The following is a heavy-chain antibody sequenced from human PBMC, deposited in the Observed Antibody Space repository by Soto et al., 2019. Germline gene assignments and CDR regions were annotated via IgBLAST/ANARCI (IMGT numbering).Heavy chain of an antibody. V-gene: IGHV3-23*01. D-gene: IGHD3-22*01. CDR1: GFTLSNYG. J-gene: IGHJ4*02. CDR3: ATDNYYD. Sequence: EVQLLESGGGLVQPGGSLRLSCAASGFTLSNYGMNWVRQAPGKGLEWVSGISGSDGSTYYADSVKGRFTISRDNSKNSLYLQMNTLRAEDTAVYYCATDNYYDWCQGTLVTVSS. CDR2: ISGSDGST.